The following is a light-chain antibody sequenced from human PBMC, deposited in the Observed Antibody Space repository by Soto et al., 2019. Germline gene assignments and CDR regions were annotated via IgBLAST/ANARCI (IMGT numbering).Light chain of an antibody. Sequence: QSVLTQPASVSGSPGQSITISCTGTSSDFGGHNYVSWYQQHPGKAPKLMIFEVSNRPSGVSNRFSGSKSGNTASLTISGLQAEDEADYFCSSYTGSSTFVFGTGTKLTVL. V-gene: IGLV2-14*01. CDR3: SSYTGSSTFV. J-gene: IGLJ1*01. CDR2: EVS. CDR1: SSDFGGHNY.